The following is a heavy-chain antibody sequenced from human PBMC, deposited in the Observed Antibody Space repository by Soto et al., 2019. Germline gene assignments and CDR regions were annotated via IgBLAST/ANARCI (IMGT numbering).Heavy chain of an antibody. CDR1: GGSISSGGYS. Sequence: SETLSLTCAVSGGSISSGGYSWSWIRQPPGKGLEWIGYIYHSGSTYYNPSLKSRVTISVDRSKNQFSLKLSSVTAADTAVYYCARGDRDDYGDYDFIAFDIWGQGTMVTVSS. CDR3: ARGDRDDYGDYDFIAFDI. V-gene: IGHV4-30-2*01. CDR2: IYHSGST. J-gene: IGHJ3*02. D-gene: IGHD4-17*01.